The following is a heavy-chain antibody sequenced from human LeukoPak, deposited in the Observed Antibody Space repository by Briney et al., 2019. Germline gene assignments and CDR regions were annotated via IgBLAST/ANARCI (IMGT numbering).Heavy chain of an antibody. Sequence: ASVKVSCKASGYTFTNYYIHWVRQAPGQGLEWMGIINPSGGSTSYAQKFQGRLTMTRDASTSTVSMELISLRSEDTAVYYCASSVALYDSSGYDAFDIWGQGTMVTVSS. CDR1: GYTFTNYY. CDR3: ASSVALYDSSGYDAFDI. CDR2: INPSGGST. D-gene: IGHD3-22*01. J-gene: IGHJ3*02. V-gene: IGHV1-46*01.